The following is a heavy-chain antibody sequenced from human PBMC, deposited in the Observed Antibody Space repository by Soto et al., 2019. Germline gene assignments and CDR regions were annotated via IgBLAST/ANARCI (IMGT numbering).Heavy chain of an antibody. V-gene: IGHV3-30*18. CDR2: LSNDGSNK. CDR3: VQGLYGDFYFFDY. Sequence: QVQLVESGGGVVQPGRSLRLSCAATGFTFSNYVMHWVRQAPGRGLEWVAVLSNDGSNKYYADSVKGRFTISRDNSKNTLYLQMNSLKAEDTAVYHCVQGLYGDFYFFDYCAQGTLVTVSS. D-gene: IGHD4-17*01. CDR1: GFTFSNYV. J-gene: IGHJ4*02.